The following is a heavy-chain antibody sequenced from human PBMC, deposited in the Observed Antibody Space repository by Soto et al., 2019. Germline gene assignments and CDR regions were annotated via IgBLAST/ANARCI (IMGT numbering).Heavy chain of an antibody. D-gene: IGHD6-19*01. V-gene: IGHV4-31*03. J-gene: IGHJ4*02. Sequence: PSETLSLTCTVSGGSISSGGYYWSWIRQHPGKGLEGIGYIYYSGSTYYNPSLKSRVTISVNTSKNQFSLKLSSVTAADTAVYYCARASVEWLALLDFRAQGNLVTVSS. CDR3: ARASVEWLALLDF. CDR1: GGSISSGGYY. CDR2: IYYSGST.